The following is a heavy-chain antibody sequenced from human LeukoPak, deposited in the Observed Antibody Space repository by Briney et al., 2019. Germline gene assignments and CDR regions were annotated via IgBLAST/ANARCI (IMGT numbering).Heavy chain of an antibody. CDR2: IKSKTDGGTT. J-gene: IGHJ4*02. V-gene: IGHV3-15*01. D-gene: IGHD6-19*01. CDR1: GFTFSNAW. CDR3: TTVNGLRGQWLVP. Sequence: GGSLRLSCAASGFTFSNAWMSWVRQAPGKGLEWVGRIKSKTDGGTTDYAAPVKGRFTISRDDSKNTLYLQMNSLKTEDTAVYYCTTVNGLRGQWLVPWGQGTLVTVSS.